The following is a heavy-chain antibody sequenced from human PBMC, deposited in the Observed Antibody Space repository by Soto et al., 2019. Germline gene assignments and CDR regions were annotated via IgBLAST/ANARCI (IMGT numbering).Heavy chain of an antibody. V-gene: IGHV4-39*02. D-gene: IGHD2-2*01. CDR2: IFYTGTT. J-gene: IGHJ5*02. CDR1: DGSGIDNGDY. Sequence: PSELLFLRCSVSDGSGIDNGDYWCCMYQPPGKGLEWVGGIFYTGTTYYSPSLKDRVTISVDTSKNSFSLNLTSVTAADTAVYFCARLVVVAPVANAWGQRTLVPVSS. CDR3: ARLVVVAPVANA.